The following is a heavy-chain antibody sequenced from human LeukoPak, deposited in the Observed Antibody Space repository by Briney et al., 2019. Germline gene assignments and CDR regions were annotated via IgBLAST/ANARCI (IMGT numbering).Heavy chain of an antibody. J-gene: IGHJ4*02. V-gene: IGHV1-46*01. D-gene: IGHD3-22*01. CDR1: GYTFTSYY. CDR2: INPSGGST. Sequence: ASVKVSCKASGYTFTSYYMHWVRQAPGQGLEWMGIINPSGGSTSYAQKFQGRVTMTRDTSKNQFSLKLSSVTAADTAVYYCARGYYYDCSGYKFDYWGQGTLVTVSS. CDR3: ARGYYYDCSGYKFDY.